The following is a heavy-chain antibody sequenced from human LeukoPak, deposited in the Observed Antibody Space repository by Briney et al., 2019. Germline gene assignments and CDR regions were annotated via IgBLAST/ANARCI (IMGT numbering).Heavy chain of an antibody. J-gene: IGHJ4*02. CDR3: ARLGGSSPVDY. D-gene: IGHD6-6*01. Sequence: GGSLRLSCAASGFTFSSYSMNWVRQAPGKGLEWVSYISGGSGTIYYADSVKGRFTISRDNAKNSLYLQMNSLRAEDTAVYYCARLGGSSPVDYWGQGTLVTVSS. CDR2: ISGGSGTI. V-gene: IGHV3-48*01. CDR1: GFTFSSYS.